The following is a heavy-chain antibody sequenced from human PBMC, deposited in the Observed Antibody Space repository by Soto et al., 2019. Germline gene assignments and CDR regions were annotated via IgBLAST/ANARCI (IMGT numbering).Heavy chain of an antibody. D-gene: IGHD6-13*01. CDR1: GFTFSSYG. Sequence: GGSLRLSCAASGFTFSSYGMHWVRRAPGKGLEWVAVISYDGSNKYYADSVKGRFTISRDNSKNTLYLQMNSLRAEDTAVYYCAKDSGTIAAAPLGGFDPWGQGTLVTVSS. J-gene: IGHJ5*02. V-gene: IGHV3-30*18. CDR2: ISYDGSNK. CDR3: AKDSGTIAAAPLGGFDP.